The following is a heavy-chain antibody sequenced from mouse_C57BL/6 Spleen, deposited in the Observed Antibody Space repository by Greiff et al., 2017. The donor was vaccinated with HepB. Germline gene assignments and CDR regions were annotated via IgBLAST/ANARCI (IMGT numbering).Heavy chain of an antibody. D-gene: IGHD3-2*02. Sequence: VQLQQSGAELVKPGASVKLSCKASGYTFTSYWMQWVKQRPGQGLEWIGEIDPSDSYTNYNQKFKGKATLTVDTSSSTAYMQLSSLTSEDSAVYYCARTKTAQAGYYAMDYWGQGTSVTVSS. CDR2: IDPSDSYT. CDR1: GYTFTSYW. J-gene: IGHJ4*01. V-gene: IGHV1-50*01. CDR3: ARTKTAQAGYYAMDY.